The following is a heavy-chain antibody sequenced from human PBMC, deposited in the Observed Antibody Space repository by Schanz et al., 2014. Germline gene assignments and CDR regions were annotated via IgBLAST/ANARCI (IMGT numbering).Heavy chain of an antibody. V-gene: IGHV4-30-4*07. D-gene: IGHD2-8*01. J-gene: IGHJ4*02. CDR2: ISYSGST. CDR3: AREWSSFDY. CDR1: GGSISSGGYS. Sequence: QVQLQESGPGLVKPSQTLSLTCAVSGGSISSGGYSWNWIRQPPGKGLEWIGTISYSGSTYYNPSLKSRVTISEDPSKTQFSLKLTSVTAADTAVYYCAREWSSFDYWGQGTLVTVSS.